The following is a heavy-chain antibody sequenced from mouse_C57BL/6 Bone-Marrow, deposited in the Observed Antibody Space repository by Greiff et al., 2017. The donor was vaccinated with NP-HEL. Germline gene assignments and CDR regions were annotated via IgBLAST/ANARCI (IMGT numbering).Heavy chain of an antibody. Sequence: EVQLVESGTVLARPGASVKMSCKTSGYTFTSYWMHWVKQRPGQGLEWIGAISPGNSDTSYNQKFTGKAKLTAVTSASTAYMELSSLTNEDSAVYYCTRRRDYYGSSYCYFDYWGQGTTLTVSS. J-gene: IGHJ2*01. D-gene: IGHD1-1*01. V-gene: IGHV1-5*01. CDR1: GYTFTSYW. CDR2: ISPGNSDT. CDR3: TRRRDYYGSSYCYFDY.